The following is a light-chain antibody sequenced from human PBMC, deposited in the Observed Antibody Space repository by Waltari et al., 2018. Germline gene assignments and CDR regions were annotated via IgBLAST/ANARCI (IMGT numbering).Light chain of an antibody. CDR2: EVS. CDR1: SSDVGTYEY. Sequence: QSALTQPASVSGSPGQSITISCTGTSSDVGTYEYVSWYQQHPGKAPKLMIYEVSHRPSGISHRFSGSKSGNTASLTISGLQAEDEADYYCSSYTSSSTYVFGSGTKVTVL. J-gene: IGLJ1*01. V-gene: IGLV2-14*01. CDR3: SSYTSSSTYV.